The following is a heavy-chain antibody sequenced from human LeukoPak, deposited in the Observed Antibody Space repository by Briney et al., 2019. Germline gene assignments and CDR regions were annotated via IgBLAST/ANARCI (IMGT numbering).Heavy chain of an antibody. V-gene: IGHV3-66*01. CDR2: IYSGGST. D-gene: IGHD3-9*01. J-gene: IGHJ3*02. Sequence: GGSLRLSCVASGFTFSSYALNWVRQTPGKGLEWVSVIYSGGSTYYADSVKGRFTISRDNSKNTLYLQMNSLRAEDTAVYYCARGNVLRYFDWLHDAFDIWGQGTMVTVSS. CDR1: GFTFSSYA. CDR3: ARGNVLRYFDWLHDAFDI.